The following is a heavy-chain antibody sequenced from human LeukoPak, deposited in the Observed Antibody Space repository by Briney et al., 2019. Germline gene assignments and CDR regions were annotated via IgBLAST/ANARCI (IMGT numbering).Heavy chain of an antibody. V-gene: IGHV1-69*04. D-gene: IGHD2-21*01. J-gene: IGHJ4*02. CDR2: IIPILGIA. CDR3: ARDARGGDSVY. Sequence: AVKVSCKASGGTFSSYTISWVRQAPGQGLEWMGRIIPILGIANYAQKFQGRVTITADKSTSTAYMELSSLRSEDTAVYYCARDARGGDSVYWGQGTLVTVSS. CDR1: GGTFSSYT.